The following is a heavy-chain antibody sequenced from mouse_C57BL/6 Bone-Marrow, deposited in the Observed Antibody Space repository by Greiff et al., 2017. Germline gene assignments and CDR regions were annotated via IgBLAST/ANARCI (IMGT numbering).Heavy chain of an antibody. CDR3: ARSRTGTCRFAY. D-gene: IGHD4-1*01. CDR2: IYPGDGDT. J-gene: IGHJ3*01. CDR1: GYAFSSYW. V-gene: IGHV1-80*01. Sequence: QVQLKQSGAELVKPGASVKISCKASGYAFSSYWMNWVQQRPGKGLEWIGQIYPGDGDTNYNGKCKGKATLTADKSSSTAYMQLSSLASEDSAVYFCARSRTGTCRFAYGGQGTLVTVSA.